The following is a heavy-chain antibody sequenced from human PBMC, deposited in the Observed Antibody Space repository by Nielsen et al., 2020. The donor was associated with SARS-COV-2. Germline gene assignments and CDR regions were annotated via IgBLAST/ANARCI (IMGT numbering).Heavy chain of an antibody. CDR1: GGSFSGYY. D-gene: IGHD3-10*01. J-gene: IGHJ4*02. V-gene: IGHV4-34*01. CDR2: INHSGST. CDR3: ARAYGGAMVRGVIITTFPDY. Sequence: SETLSLTCAVYGGSFSGYYWSWIRQPPGKGLEWIGEINHSGSTNYNPSLKSRVTISVDTSKNQFSLKLSSVTAADTAVYYCARAYGGAMVRGVIITTFPDYWGQGTLVTDSS.